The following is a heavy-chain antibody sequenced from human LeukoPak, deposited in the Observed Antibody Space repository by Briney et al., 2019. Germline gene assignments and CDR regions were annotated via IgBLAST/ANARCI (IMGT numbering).Heavy chain of an antibody. J-gene: IGHJ4*02. Sequence: GGSLGLSCAASGFTFSSYAMHWVRQAPGKGLEWVAVISYDGSNKYYADSVKGRFTISRDNSKNTLYLQMNSLRAEDTAVYYCAVVAGTSFGYWGQGTLVTVSS. CDR1: GFTFSSYA. D-gene: IGHD6-19*01. CDR3: AVVAGTSFGY. V-gene: IGHV3-30-3*01. CDR2: ISYDGSNK.